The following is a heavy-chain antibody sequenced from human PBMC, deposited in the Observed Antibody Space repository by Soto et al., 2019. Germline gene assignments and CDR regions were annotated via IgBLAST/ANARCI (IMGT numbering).Heavy chain of an antibody. D-gene: IGHD3-10*01. CDR3: ARGRGITMVRGVIHYGMDV. CDR1: GGSFSGYY. Sequence: SETLSLTCAVYGGSFSGYYWSWIRQPPGKGLEWIGEINHSGSTNYNPSLKSRVTISVDTSKNQFSLKLSSVTAADTAVYYCARGRGITMVRGVIHYGMDVWGQGTTVTVSS. V-gene: IGHV4-34*01. CDR2: INHSGST. J-gene: IGHJ6*02.